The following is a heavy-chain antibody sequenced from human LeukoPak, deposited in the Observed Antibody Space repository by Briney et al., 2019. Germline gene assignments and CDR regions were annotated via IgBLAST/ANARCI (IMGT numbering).Heavy chain of an antibody. V-gene: IGHV3-30*02. CDR2: VRRDGRDI. CDR1: GFTFCNYH. Sequence: YLSLYSKPSGFTFCNYHMHRLGQAPRHGREGWTVVRRDGRDIFHAYSVTGRFTLSRDNSKNTLYLQMNRLRAEDTAVYYCAKDPNSGSYRDAFDIWGQGTMVTVSS. J-gene: IGHJ3*02. D-gene: IGHD1-26*01. CDR3: AKDPNSGSYRDAFDI.